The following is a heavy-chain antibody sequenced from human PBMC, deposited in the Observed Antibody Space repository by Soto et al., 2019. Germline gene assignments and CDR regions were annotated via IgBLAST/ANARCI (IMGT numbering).Heavy chain of an antibody. CDR2: SSGGGGDT. Sequence: EVHLLESGGGLVQPGGSLRLSCSASGFTFRSYALRWVRQAPGKGVEWVSVSSGGGGDTYYSDSVRGRFTISIDNSKNPRYLQMHSMRVEDAAVYCCAQGDSLEWFFPLDAWGKGTLVTVSS. V-gene: IGHV3-23*01. D-gene: IGHD3-3*01. CDR1: GFTFRSYA. CDR3: AQGDSLEWFFPLDA. J-gene: IGHJ5*02.